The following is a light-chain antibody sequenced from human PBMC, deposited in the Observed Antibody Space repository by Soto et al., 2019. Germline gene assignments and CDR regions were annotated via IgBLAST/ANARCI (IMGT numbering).Light chain of an antibody. V-gene: IGLV2-14*01. Sequence: QSVLTQPASVSGSPGQSITISCTGTSSDVVGYNYVSWYQQHPGKAPNFMIYDVSNRPSGVSNRFSGSKSGNTASLTISGLQAEDEADYYCCSYTTSNTRQIVFGTGTKVTVL. J-gene: IGLJ1*01. CDR1: SSDVVGYNY. CDR2: DVS. CDR3: CSYTTSNTRQIV.